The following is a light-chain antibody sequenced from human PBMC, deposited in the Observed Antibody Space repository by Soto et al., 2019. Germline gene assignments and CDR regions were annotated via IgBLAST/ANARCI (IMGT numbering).Light chain of an antibody. CDR1: QSVLYSSNNKNY. V-gene: IGKV4-1*01. Sequence: DIVMTQSPDSLAVSLGERATINCKSSQSVLYSSNNKNYLAWYQQKPGQPPKLLIYWAFSRESGVPDRFSGSGSGTDFTLTISSLQAEDVAVSYCQQYYSSPITFGQGTRLEIK. CDR2: WAF. J-gene: IGKJ5*01. CDR3: QQYYSSPIT.